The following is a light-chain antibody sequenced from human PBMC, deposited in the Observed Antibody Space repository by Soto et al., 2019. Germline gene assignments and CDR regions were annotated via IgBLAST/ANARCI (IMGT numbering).Light chain of an antibody. V-gene: IGLV2-14*03. CDR3: LAYGRGGTLL. Sequence: QSVLTQPASVSGSPGQSISISCTGTNTDVGGHHYVSWYQQHPGKAPKLVIYERGNRPSNVSARFSGSKRGNTASLTISGLQTEDDADYYCLAYGRGGTLLFGGGTKLTVL. CDR1: NTDVGGHHY. J-gene: IGLJ3*02. CDR2: ERG.